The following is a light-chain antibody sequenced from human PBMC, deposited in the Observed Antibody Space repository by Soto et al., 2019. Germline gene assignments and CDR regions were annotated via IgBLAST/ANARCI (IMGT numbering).Light chain of an antibody. J-gene: IGKJ5*01. Sequence: PGERATLSCRASQSVSSSYLAWYQQKPGQAPRLLIYGASSRATGIPDGFSGSGSGTDFTLTISRLEPEDFAVYYCQQYGSSPPITFGQGTRLEIK. CDR1: QSVSSSY. CDR3: QQYGSSPPIT. CDR2: GAS. V-gene: IGKV3-20*01.